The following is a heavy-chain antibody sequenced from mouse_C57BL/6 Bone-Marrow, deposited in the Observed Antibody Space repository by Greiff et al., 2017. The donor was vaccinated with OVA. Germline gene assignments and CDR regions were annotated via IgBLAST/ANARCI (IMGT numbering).Heavy chain of an antibody. CDR2: ISNGGGST. D-gene: IGHD1-1*01. CDR1: GFTFSDYY. V-gene: IGHV5-12*01. J-gene: IGHJ1*03. Sequence: EVKLVESGGGLVQPGGSLKLSCAASGFTFSDYYMYWVRQTPEKRLEWVASISNGGGSTYYPDTVQGRFTISRDNAKNTLYLQMSRLKSEDTAMDYCARHLLLLRDWYFDVWGTGTTVTVSS. CDR3: ARHLLLLRDWYFDV.